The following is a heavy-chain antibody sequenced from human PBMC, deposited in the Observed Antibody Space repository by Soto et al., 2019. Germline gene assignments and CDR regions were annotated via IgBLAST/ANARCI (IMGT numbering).Heavy chain of an antibody. V-gene: IGHV4-38-2*01. CDR2: IYHSGNT. CDR1: GYSITNGYY. D-gene: IGHD3-3*02. CDR3: ARVKLAGRGSFHD. J-gene: IGHJ4*02. Sequence: PSETLSLTCAVSGYSITNGYYCGCIRQPPGKGLEWIGSIYHSGNTYYDPSLKSRVTLSIDTSKNQFSLKLRSVTAADTAMYYCARVKLAGRGSFHDWGQGTLVTVSS.